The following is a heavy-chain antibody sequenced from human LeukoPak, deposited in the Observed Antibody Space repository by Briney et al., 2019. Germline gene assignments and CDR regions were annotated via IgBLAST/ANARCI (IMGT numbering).Heavy chain of an antibody. D-gene: IGHD1-7*01. CDR2: ISGSGGST. J-gene: IGHJ4*02. CDR1: GFTFSYYS. Sequence: GGSLRLSCAASGFTFSYYSMNWVRQAPGKGLEWVSSISGSGGSTYYADSVKGRFTISRDNSKNTLYLQMNSLRGEDTAVYYCAKDREGTIADYFDYWGQGTLVTVSS. CDR3: AKDREGTIADYFDY. V-gene: IGHV3-23*01.